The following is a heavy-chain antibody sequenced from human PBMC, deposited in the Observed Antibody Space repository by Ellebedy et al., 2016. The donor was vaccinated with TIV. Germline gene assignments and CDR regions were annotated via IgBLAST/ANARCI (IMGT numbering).Heavy chain of an antibody. J-gene: IGHJ4*02. CDR1: GDSISSTNYF. Sequence: MPSETLSLTCIVSGDSISSTNYFWGWLRQPPGKGLEWIGSLNYGGETYFDTSLKSRVTMSLDTSKNQFSLKVNSVTAADTAIYYCASHRGFYSGWSFDYWGQGTLITVSS. D-gene: IGHD5-12*01. CDR2: LNYGGET. V-gene: IGHV4-39*07. CDR3: ASHRGFYSGWSFDY.